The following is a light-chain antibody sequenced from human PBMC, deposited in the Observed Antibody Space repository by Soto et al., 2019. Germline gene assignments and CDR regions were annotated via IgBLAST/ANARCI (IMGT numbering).Light chain of an antibody. CDR1: QTVASN. V-gene: IGKV3-15*01. J-gene: IGKJ2*01. CDR2: GAS. Sequence: EIVMTQSPASLSVSPGEAATLSCRASQTVASNLAWYQQKPGQGPRLLIHGASTRATGVPARFSGSGSGTDFPLTIRSLQSEDFAVYYCQQYHNWPPQYTFGQGTKLQIK. CDR3: QQYHNWPPQYT.